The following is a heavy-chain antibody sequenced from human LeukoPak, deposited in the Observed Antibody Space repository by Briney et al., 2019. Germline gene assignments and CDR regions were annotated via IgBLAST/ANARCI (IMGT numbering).Heavy chain of an antibody. CDR2: ISAYNGNT. V-gene: IGHV1-18*01. CDR1: GYTFTSYG. D-gene: IGHD1-26*01. J-gene: IGHJ4*02. CDR3: ARGSMVGATGY. Sequence: ASVKVSCKASGYTFTSYGISWVRQAPGQGLEWMGWISAYNGNTNYAQKFQGRVTMTRDMSTSTVYMELSSLRSEDTAVYYCARGSMVGATGYWGQGTLVTVSS.